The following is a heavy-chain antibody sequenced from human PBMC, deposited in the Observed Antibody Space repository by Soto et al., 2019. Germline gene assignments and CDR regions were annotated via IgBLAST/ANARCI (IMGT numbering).Heavy chain of an antibody. V-gene: IGHV3-23*01. D-gene: IGHD4-17*01. J-gene: IGHJ6*03. CDR1: GFTFSSYA. Sequence: GGSLRLSCAASGFTFSSYAMSWVRQAPGKGLEWVSAISGSGGSTYYADSVKGRFTISRDNSKNTLYLQMNSLRAEDTAVYYCAKDLEEDDYGDYYYYYYMDVWGKGTTVTVSS. CDR3: AKDLEEDDYGDYYYYYYMDV. CDR2: ISGSGGST.